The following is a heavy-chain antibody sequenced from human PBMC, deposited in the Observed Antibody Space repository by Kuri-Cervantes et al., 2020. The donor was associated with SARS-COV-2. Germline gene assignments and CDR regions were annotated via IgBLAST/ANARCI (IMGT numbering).Heavy chain of an antibody. D-gene: IGHD1-26*01. CDR3: ARDEVAEVPLLNGMDV. V-gene: IGHV3-23*01. Sequence: GESLKISCAASGFTFSSYAMSWVRQAPGKGLGWVSAISGSGGSTYYADSVKGRFTISRDNSKNTLYLQMNSLRAEDTAVYYCARDEVAEVPLLNGMDVWGQGTTVTVSS. J-gene: IGHJ6*02. CDR1: GFTFSSYA. CDR2: ISGSGGST.